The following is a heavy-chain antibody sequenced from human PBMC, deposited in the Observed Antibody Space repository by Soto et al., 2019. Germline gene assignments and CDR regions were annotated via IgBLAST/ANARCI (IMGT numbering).Heavy chain of an antibody. Sequence: ASVKVSCKASGYTFTSYYMHWVRQAPGQGLEWMGIINPSGGSTSYAQKFQGRVTMTRDTSTSTVYMELSSLRSEDKAVYYCARDPSAKWLRNVGTNDYWGQGTLVTVSS. CDR3: ARDPSAKWLRNVGTNDY. J-gene: IGHJ4*02. V-gene: IGHV1-46*01. CDR2: INPSGGST. CDR1: GYTFTSYY. D-gene: IGHD5-12*01.